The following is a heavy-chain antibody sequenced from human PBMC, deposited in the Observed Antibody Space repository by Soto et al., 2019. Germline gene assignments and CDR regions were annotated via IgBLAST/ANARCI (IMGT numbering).Heavy chain of an antibody. CDR2: MNPNSGNT. V-gene: IGHV1-8*01. Sequence: QVQLVQSGAEVKKPGASVKVSCQASGYTFTSYDINWVRQATGQGLEWMGWMNPNSGNTGYAQKFQGRVTMTRNTSISTAYMELSSLRSEDTAVYYCARAVTLYYYYYYMDVWGKGTTVTVSS. CDR1: GYTFTSYD. J-gene: IGHJ6*03. D-gene: IGHD4-4*01. CDR3: ARAVTLYYYYYYMDV.